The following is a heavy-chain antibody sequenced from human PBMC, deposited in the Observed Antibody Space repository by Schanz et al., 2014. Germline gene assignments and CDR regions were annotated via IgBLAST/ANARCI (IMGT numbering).Heavy chain of an antibody. V-gene: IGHV4-34*01. CDR2: INHSGST. Sequence: QVQLQQWGAGLLKPSETLSLTCAVYGGSFSGYYWSWIRQPPGKGLEWIGEINHSGSTNYNPSLKTGVTIAVDTSTNHFSRKVRSVTAADTAVYYCARARGSNRGPRKYYFDYWGQGTLVTVSS. CDR3: ARARGSNRGPRKYYFDY. CDR1: GGSFSGYY. J-gene: IGHJ4*02.